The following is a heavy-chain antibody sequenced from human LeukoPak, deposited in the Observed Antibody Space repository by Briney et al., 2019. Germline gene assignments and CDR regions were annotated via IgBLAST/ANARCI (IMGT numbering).Heavy chain of an antibody. V-gene: IGHV4-34*01. CDR3: ARGLLSRY. J-gene: IGHJ4*02. Sequence: SETLSLTCAVHGGSLSGYYWSWIRQPPGKGLQWIGEVSHSGATNTIPSLKNRVTMSVDTSKTQFSLNLSSVTAADTAVYFCARGLLSRYWGQGILVTVSS. CDR1: GGSLSGYY. CDR2: VSHSGAT.